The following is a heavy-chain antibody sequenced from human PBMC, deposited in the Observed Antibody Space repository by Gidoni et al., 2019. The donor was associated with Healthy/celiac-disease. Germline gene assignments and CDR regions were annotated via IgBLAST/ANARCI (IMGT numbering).Heavy chain of an antibody. D-gene: IGHD3-22*01. CDR3: AREDSSGYYYKAFDI. J-gene: IGHJ3*02. Sequence: QVQLQESGPGLVKPSETLSLTCTVSGGSISSYYWSWIRQPPGKGLEWIGYIYYSGSTNYNPSLKSRVTISVDTSKNQFSLKLSSVTAADTAVYYCAREDSSGYYYKAFDIWGQGTMVTVSS. V-gene: IGHV4-59*01. CDR1: GGSISSYY. CDR2: IYYSGST.